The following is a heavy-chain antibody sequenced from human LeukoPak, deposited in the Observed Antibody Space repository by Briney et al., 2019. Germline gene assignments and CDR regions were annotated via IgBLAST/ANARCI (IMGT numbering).Heavy chain of an antibody. J-gene: IGHJ5*02. CDR1: GFTVSSNY. CDR3: AKVNGYSGYSWFDP. CDR2: ISDNGDNT. Sequence: GGSLRLSCAASGFTVSSNYMSWVRQAPWKGLEWVSVISDNGDNTYYADSVKGRFTISRDNSKNTLRLQMNSLRAEDTAVYYCAKVNGYSGYSWFDPWGQGTLVTVSS. D-gene: IGHD5-12*01. V-gene: IGHV3-23*01.